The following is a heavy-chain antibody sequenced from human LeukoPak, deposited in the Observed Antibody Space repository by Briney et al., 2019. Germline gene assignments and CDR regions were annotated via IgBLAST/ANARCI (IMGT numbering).Heavy chain of an antibody. CDR3: ARDGAGGGSDFDY. D-gene: IGHD1-26*01. J-gene: IGHJ4*02. Sequence: EASVKVSCKASGYTFTAYYMHWVRQAPGQGLEWMGWINPNGGGTSYAQKFRGRVTMTRDTSISTAYMELSRLRSDDTAVYYCARDGAGGGSDFDYWGQGTLVTVSS. V-gene: IGHV1-2*02. CDR1: GYTFTAYY. CDR2: INPNGGGT.